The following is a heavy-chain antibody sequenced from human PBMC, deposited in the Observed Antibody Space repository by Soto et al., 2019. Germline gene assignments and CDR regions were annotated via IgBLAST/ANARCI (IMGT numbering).Heavy chain of an antibody. J-gene: IGHJ4*02. CDR3: AKAPPGSGSYYDFWSGQY. D-gene: IGHD3-3*01. Sequence: HPGGSLRLSCAASGFTFSSYAMSWVRQAPGKGLEWVSAISGSGGSTYYADSVKGRFTISRDNSKNTLYLQMNSLRAEDTAVYYCAKAPPGSGSYYDFWSGQYWGQGTLVTVSS. V-gene: IGHV3-23*01. CDR2: ISGSGGST. CDR1: GFTFSSYA.